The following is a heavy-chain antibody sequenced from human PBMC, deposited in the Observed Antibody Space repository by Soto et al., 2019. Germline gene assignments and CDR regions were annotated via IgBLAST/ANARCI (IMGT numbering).Heavy chain of an antibody. CDR2: IFYTGNT. Sequence: SETLSLTCTVSGGSVIGYYWSWIRQPPGKGLEWLGYIFYTGNTLYNPSVQSRVTISVDRSKNQFSLKLTSVTAADTAIYYCTRHAIIPKLQFGMDVWGRGSKVT. J-gene: IGHJ6*02. D-gene: IGHD2-15*01. CDR1: GGSVIGYY. V-gene: IGHV4-59*02. CDR3: TRHAIIPKLQFGMDV.